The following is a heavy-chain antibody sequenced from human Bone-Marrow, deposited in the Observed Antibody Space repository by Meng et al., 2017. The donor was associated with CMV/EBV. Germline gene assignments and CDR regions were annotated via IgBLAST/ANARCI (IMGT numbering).Heavy chain of an antibody. V-gene: IGHV3-33*01. CDR3: ARCKRCSSTSCPRGMEV. CDR1: GFTFSSYG. D-gene: IGHD2-2*01. CDR2: IWYDGSNQ. Sequence: GESLKISCAASGFTFSSYGMHWVRQAPGKGLEWVAVIWYDGSNQYYADSVKGRFTISRDNSKNTLYLQMNSLRAEDTAVYYCARCKRCSSTSCPRGMEVWGRGTTVTVSS. J-gene: IGHJ6*02.